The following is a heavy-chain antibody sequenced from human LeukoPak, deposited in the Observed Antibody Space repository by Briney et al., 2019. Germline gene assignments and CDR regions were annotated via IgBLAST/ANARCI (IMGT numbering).Heavy chain of an antibody. D-gene: IGHD5-18*01. CDR3: ARMHDTAMAPTGPDYYYGMDV. V-gene: IGHV1-18*04. Sequence: ASVKVSCKASGYTFTSYGISWVRQAPGQGLEWMGWISAYNGNTNYAQKLQGRVTMTTDTSTSTAYMELRSLRSDDTAVYYCARMHDTAMAPTGPDYYYGMDVWGKGTTVTVSS. J-gene: IGHJ6*04. CDR2: ISAYNGNT. CDR1: GYTFTSYG.